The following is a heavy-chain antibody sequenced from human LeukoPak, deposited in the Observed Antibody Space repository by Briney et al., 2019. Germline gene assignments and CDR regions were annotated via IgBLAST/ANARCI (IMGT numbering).Heavy chain of an antibody. J-gene: IGHJ3*02. V-gene: IGHV3-23*01. CDR2: ISGSGGST. Sequence: GGTLRLSCAASGFTFSSYGMSWVRQAPGKGLEWVSAISGSGGSTYYADSVKGRFTISRDNSKNTLYLQMNSLRAEDTAVYYCARDPPIRYFDWQADAFDIWGQGTMVTVSS. CDR1: GFTFSSYG. CDR3: ARDPPIRYFDWQADAFDI. D-gene: IGHD3-9*01.